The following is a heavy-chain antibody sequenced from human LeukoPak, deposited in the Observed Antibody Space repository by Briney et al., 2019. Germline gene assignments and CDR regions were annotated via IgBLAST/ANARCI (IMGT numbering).Heavy chain of an antibody. V-gene: IGHV3-48*03. CDR3: ARGDSTIFGVVIRQSDY. CDR2: ISSSGSTI. Sequence: PGGSLRLSCAASGFTFSSYEMNWVRQAPGKGLEWVSYISSSGSTIDYADSVKGRFTISRDNAKNSLYLQMNSLRAEDTAVYYCARGDSTIFGVVIRQSDYWGQGTLVTVSS. CDR1: GFTFSSYE. D-gene: IGHD3-3*01. J-gene: IGHJ4*02.